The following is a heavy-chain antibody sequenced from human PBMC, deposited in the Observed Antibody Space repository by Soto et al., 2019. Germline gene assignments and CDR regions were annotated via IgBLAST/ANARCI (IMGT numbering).Heavy chain of an antibody. CDR1: GGSFSGYY. CDR2: INHSGST. CDR3: ARGDYGDYVEYYYYGMDV. D-gene: IGHD4-17*01. J-gene: IGHJ6*02. Sequence: PSETLSLTCAVYGGSFSGYYWSWIRQPPGKGLEWIGEINHSGSTNYNPSLKSRVTISVDTSKNQFSLKLSSVTAADTAVYYCARGDYGDYVEYYYYGMDVWGQGTTVTVSS. V-gene: IGHV4-34*01.